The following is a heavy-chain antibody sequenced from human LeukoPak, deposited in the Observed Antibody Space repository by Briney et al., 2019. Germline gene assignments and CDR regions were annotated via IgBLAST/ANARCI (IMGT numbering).Heavy chain of an antibody. V-gene: IGHV3-33*01. J-gene: IGHJ5*02. CDR3: ARDGGGWFDP. Sequence: GGSLRLSCAASGFTFRHYGMHWVRQAPGKGLEWVAVIWYDGSNKYYADSVKGRFTITRDNSKNTVYLQMSSLRGEDTAVYYCARDGGGWFDPWGQGTLVIVSS. CDR1: GFTFRHYG. CDR2: IWYDGSNK. D-gene: IGHD2-15*01.